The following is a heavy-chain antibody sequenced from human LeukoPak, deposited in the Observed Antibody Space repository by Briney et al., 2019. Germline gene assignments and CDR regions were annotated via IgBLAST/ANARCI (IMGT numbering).Heavy chain of an antibody. J-gene: IGHJ4*02. CDR2: INHSGST. V-gene: IGHV4-34*01. Sequence: SETLSLTCAVYGGSFSGYYWSWIRQPPGKGLEWIGEINHSGSTNYNPSLESRVTISVDTSKNQFSLKLSSVTAADTAVYYCARLTAFMFGEFGFDYWGQGTLVTVSS. D-gene: IGHD3-10*02. CDR1: GGSFSGYY. CDR3: ARLTAFMFGEFGFDY.